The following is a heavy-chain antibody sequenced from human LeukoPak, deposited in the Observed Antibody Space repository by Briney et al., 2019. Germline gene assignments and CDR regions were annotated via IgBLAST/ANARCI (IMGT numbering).Heavy chain of an antibody. Sequence: ASVKVSCKASGYTFTSYGISWVRQAHGQGLEWMGWISPYNGDTNYAQRFQGRVTLTTDTFTSTAYMELRSLRSDDTAVYYCARDPSKTLEWLSSRFDYWGQGILVTVSS. CDR2: ISPYNGDT. J-gene: IGHJ4*02. CDR1: GYTFTSYG. V-gene: IGHV1-18*01. D-gene: IGHD3-3*01. CDR3: ARDPSKTLEWLSSRFDY.